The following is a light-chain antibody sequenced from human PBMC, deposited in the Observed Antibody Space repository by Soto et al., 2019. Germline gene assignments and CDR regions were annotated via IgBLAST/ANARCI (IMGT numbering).Light chain of an antibody. J-gene: IGLJ1*01. CDR3: CSYGGGNNFYV. Sequence: QSAPTQPPSASGSPGQSVTISCTGTSSDIGTYDYVSWYQHLPDKAPKLIIYEVSKRPSGVPDRFSGSKSGNTASLTVSGLQAEDEGDYYCCSYGGGNNFYVFGTGTKVTVL. CDR1: SSDIGTYDY. CDR2: EVS. V-gene: IGLV2-8*01.